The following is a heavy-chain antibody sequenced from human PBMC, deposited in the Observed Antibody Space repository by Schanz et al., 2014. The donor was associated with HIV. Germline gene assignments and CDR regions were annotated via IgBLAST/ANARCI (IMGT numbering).Heavy chain of an antibody. CDR2: IIPIIDAA. D-gene: IGHD4-4*01. V-gene: IGHV1-69*01. J-gene: IGHJ6*02. CDR1: GGTFSSDV. CDR3: ARGREGNRVMDV. Sequence: QVQLVQSGAKVKKPGSSVKVSCKASGGTFSSDVISWVRLAPGQGLEWMGGIIPIIDAANYAQKFQGRVTVTAHESTTTAYMELSSLRSDDTAVYYCARGREGNRVMDVWGQGTTVIVSS.